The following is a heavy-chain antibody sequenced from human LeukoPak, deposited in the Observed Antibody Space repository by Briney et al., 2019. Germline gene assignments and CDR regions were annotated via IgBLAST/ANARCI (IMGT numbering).Heavy chain of an antibody. D-gene: IGHD6-13*01. CDR3: ARDHDWAAAGTEWFDP. Sequence: SETLSLTCTVSGGSISSYYWSWIRQPPGKGLEWIGYIYYSGSTNYNPSLKSRVTISVDTSKNQFSLQLNSVTPEDTAVYYCARDHDWAAAGTEWFDPWGQGTLVTVSS. CDR1: GGSISSYY. V-gene: IGHV4-59*12. J-gene: IGHJ5*02. CDR2: IYYSGST.